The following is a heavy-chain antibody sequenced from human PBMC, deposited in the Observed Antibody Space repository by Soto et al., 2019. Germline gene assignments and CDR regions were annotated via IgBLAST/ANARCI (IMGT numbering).Heavy chain of an antibody. J-gene: IGHJ3*02. CDR3: ARDRPPFRGVIGAFDI. CDR1: GFTFSSYS. Sequence: GGSLRLSCAASGFTFSSYSVNWVRQAPGKGLEWVSSISSSSSYIYYADSVKGRFTISRDNAKNSLYLQMNSLRAEDTAVYYCARDRPPFRGVIGAFDIWGQGTMVTV. V-gene: IGHV3-21*01. D-gene: IGHD3-16*02. CDR2: ISSSSSYI.